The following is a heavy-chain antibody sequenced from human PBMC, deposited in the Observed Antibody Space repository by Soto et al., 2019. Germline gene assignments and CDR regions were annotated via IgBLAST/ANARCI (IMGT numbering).Heavy chain of an antibody. CDR2: MSYDGRNQ. J-gene: IGHJ4*02. CDR3: AKGGWYTSSSRSDC. D-gene: IGHD6-6*01. Sequence: QVQLVESGGGVVQPGTSLRLSCSASGFTLSGVDMHWVRQAPGKGLEWVAVMSYDGRNQYYADSVKGRFTVSRDSSKSTLYLHMNSLRTEDAAVYDCAKGGWYTSSSRSDCWGQGTLVTVSS. V-gene: IGHV3-30*18. CDR1: GFTLSGVD.